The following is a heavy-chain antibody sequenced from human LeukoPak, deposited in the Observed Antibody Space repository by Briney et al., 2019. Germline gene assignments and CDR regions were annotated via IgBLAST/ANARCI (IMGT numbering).Heavy chain of an antibody. CDR2: ITGSGDYT. CDR3: ARGVMAARLYYFDY. CDR1: GFSFGSHP. D-gene: IGHD2-21*01. Sequence: GGSLRLSCAASGFSFGSHPMNWVRQAPRKGLEWVSGITGSGDYTYYIDSVQGRFTISRDNSKNMLFLQMNSLRAEDTAVYYCARGVMAARLYYFDYWGRGILVTVSS. J-gene: IGHJ4*02. V-gene: IGHV3-23*01.